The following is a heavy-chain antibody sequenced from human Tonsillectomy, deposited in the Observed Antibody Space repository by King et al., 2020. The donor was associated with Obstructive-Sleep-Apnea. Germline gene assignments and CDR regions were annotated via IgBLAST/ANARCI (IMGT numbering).Heavy chain of an antibody. J-gene: IGHJ6*02. CDR2: IRSKANSYAT. D-gene: IGHD3-16*01. Sequence: VQLVESGGGLVQPGGSLKLSCAASGFTFSGSAMHWVRQASGKALEWVGRIRSKANSYATAYAASVKGRFTISRDDSKNTAYLQMNSLKTEDTAVYYCTRQVPMGRGYGMDVWGQGTTVTVSS. V-gene: IGHV3-73*01. CDR3: TRQVPMGRGYGMDV. CDR1: GFTFSGSA.